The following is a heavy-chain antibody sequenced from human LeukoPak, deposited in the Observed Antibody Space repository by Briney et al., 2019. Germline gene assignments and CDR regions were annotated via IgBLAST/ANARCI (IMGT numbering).Heavy chain of an antibody. Sequence: PSETLSLTCAVYGGSFSGYYWSWIRQPPGKGLEWIGEINHSGSTNYNPSLKSRVTISVDTSKNQFSLKLSSVTAADTAVYYCARHDSRQSPDYWGQGTLVTVSS. CDR1: GGSFSGYY. V-gene: IGHV4-34*01. CDR3: ARHDSRQSPDY. D-gene: IGHD3-22*01. J-gene: IGHJ4*02. CDR2: INHSGST.